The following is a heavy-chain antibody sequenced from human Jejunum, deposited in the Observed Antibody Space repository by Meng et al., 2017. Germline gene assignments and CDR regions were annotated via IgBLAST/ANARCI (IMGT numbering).Heavy chain of an antibody. Sequence: GGSLRLSCAASGFTFSSYWMTWVRQAPRKGLEWVANIRQDGSEAYYVDSVKGRFTISRDNVKNLVFLQMNSLGAEDTAVYYCARDRYYDNSGYIWRRGLGVWGLGTSVTVSS. CDR2: IRQDGSEA. CDR3: ARDRYYDNSGYIWRRGLGV. J-gene: IGHJ6*02. D-gene: IGHD3-22*01. CDR1: GFTFSSYW. V-gene: IGHV3-7*01.